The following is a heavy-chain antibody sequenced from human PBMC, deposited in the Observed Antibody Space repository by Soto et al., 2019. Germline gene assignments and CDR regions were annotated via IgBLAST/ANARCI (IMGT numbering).Heavy chain of an antibody. Sequence: QVQLVESGGGVVQPGRSLRLSCAASGFTFRSYGLHWVRQAPGKGLEWVAVIWYDGSNKYYADSVKGRFTISRDNSKNMLYLQMNSLRAEDTAVYDCARWGIAACDYWGQGTLVTVSS. J-gene: IGHJ4*02. CDR1: GFTFRSYG. CDR3: ARWGIAACDY. CDR2: IWYDGSNK. D-gene: IGHD6-13*01. V-gene: IGHV3-33*01.